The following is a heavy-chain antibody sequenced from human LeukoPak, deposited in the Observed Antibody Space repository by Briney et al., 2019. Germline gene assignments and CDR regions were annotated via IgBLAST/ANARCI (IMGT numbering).Heavy chain of an antibody. D-gene: IGHD6-19*01. J-gene: IGHJ4*02. CDR2: IHYSGST. CDR1: GGTISSYY. CDR3: ARWYSSGWAFDY. V-gene: IGHV4-59*08. Sequence: SETLSLTCTVSGGTISSYYWNWIRQPPGKGLEWIGCIHYSGSTKYNPSLKSRVTISVDTSKNQFSLKLSSVIAADTAVYYCARWYSSGWAFDYWGQGTLVTVSS.